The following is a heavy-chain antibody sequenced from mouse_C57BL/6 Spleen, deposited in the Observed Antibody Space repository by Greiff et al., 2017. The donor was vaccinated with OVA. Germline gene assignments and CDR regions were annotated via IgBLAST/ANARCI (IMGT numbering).Heavy chain of an antibody. D-gene: IGHD1-1*01. CDR3: ARDYCSVYVRYFDV. CDR1: GYAFSSSW. V-gene: IGHV1-82*01. Sequence: QVQLQQSGPELVKPGASVKISCKASGYAFSSSWMNWVKQRPGKGLEWIGRIYPGDGDTNYNGKFKGKATLTADKSSSTSYMQLSSLTADDSAVYFCARDYCSVYVRYFDVWGQGTTLTVSS. J-gene: IGHJ2*01. CDR2: IYPGDGDT.